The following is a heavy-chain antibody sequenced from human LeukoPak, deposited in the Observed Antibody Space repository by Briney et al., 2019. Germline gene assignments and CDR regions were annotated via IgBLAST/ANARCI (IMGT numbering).Heavy chain of an antibody. CDR2: IYYSGST. J-gene: IGHJ4*01. D-gene: IGHD5-12*01. V-gene: IGHV4-59*01. Sequence: PLETLSLTCTVSGGSISSYYWSWIRQPPGKGLEWIGYIYYSGSTNYNPSLKSRVTISVDTSKNQFSLKLSSVTAADTAVYYCARHAGGYTYYDYWGHGTLVTVSS. CDR3: ARHAGGYTYYDY. CDR1: GGSISSYY.